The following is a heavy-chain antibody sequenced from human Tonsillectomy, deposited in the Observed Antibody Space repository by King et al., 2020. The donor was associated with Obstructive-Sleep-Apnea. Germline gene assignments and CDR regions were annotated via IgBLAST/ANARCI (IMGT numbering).Heavy chain of an antibody. J-gene: IGHJ6*02. V-gene: IGHV3-73*02. Sequence: VQLVESGGGLVQPGGSLKLSCAASGFIISGSAMHWVRQAAGKGREWIVRIRSKDNNYATAYAASVKGRFTVSRDDSKNTAYLQMNSLKTEDTAVYYCTRPGGDASYYYGMDVWGQGATVTVSS. CDR1: GFIISGSA. CDR2: IRSKDNNYAT. CDR3: TRPGGDASYYYGMDV. D-gene: IGHD2-21*02.